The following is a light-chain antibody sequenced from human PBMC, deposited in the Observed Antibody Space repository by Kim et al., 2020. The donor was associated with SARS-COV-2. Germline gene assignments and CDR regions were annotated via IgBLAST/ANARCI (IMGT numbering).Light chain of an antibody. CDR1: QSVSSNH. CDR3: QQYGSSPWT. Sequence: SPGERANLSCRASQSVSSNHLVWYQQKPGQAPRLLIYGASTRATGIPDRFSGSVSGTDFTLTISRLEPEDFAVYYCQQYGSSPWTFGQGTKVDIK. CDR2: GAS. V-gene: IGKV3-20*01. J-gene: IGKJ1*01.